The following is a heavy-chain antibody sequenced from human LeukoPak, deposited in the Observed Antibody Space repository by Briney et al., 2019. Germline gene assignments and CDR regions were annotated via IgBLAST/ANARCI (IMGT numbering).Heavy chain of an antibody. CDR3: AKGTRGCSAYTFDY. J-gene: IGHJ4*02. V-gene: IGHV3-23*01. CDR1: GFTFSDYA. D-gene: IGHD5-12*01. Sequence: GGSLRLSCAASGFTFSDYAMSWVRQAPGEGLEWVSVISVSGGTTYYADSVKGRFTISRDSSKNTLYLQMTSLRADDTAVYYCAKGTRGCSAYTFDYWGQGALVTVSS. CDR2: ISVSGGTT.